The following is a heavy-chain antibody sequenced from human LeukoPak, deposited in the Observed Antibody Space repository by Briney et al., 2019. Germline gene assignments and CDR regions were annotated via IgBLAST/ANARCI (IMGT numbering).Heavy chain of an antibody. Sequence: GGSLRLSCVASGFTFSTYAMSWVRQAPGKGLEWVSAISGSGSSTYYADSVKGRFTISRDNSKNTLYLQMNSLRAEDTAVYYCAKVKASWWDLLFDYWGQGTQVTVSS. V-gene: IGHV3-23*01. CDR1: GFTFSTYA. D-gene: IGHD1-26*01. J-gene: IGHJ4*02. CDR2: ISGSGSST. CDR3: AKVKASWWDLLFDY.